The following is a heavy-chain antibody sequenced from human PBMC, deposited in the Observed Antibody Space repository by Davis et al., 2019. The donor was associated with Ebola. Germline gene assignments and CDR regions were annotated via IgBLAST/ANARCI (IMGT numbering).Heavy chain of an antibody. CDR2: IWYDDRNK. J-gene: IGHJ6*02. D-gene: IGHD5-12*01. V-gene: IGHV3-33*08. CDR1: GFTFSNYA. CDR3: ARHGYSGHDYQAYFYGLDV. Sequence: GESLKISCAASGFTFSNYAMHWVRQIPGKGLEWVAVIWYDDRNKFHTDSVKGRFTISRDNFQNTVYLEMNSLRVEDTAVYYCARHGYSGHDYQAYFYGLDVWGQGTTVTVSS.